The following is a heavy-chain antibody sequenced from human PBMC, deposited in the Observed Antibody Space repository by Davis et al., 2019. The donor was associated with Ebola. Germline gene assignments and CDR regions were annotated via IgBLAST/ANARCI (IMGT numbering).Heavy chain of an antibody. CDR2: IDPSDSYT. Sequence: GESLKISCKGSGYSFTSHWIVWVRQMPGKGLEWMGRIDPSDSYTNYSPSFQGHVTISADKSISTAYLQWSSLKASDTAMYYCARWGRITMIVVSWGQGTLVTVSS. CDR3: ARWGRITMIVVS. J-gene: IGHJ1*01. CDR1: GYSFTSHW. V-gene: IGHV5-10-1*01. D-gene: IGHD3-22*01.